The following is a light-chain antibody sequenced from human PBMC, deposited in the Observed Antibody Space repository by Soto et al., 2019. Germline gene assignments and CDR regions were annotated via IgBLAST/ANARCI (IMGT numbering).Light chain of an antibody. CDR3: QQYNSYSSFT. CDR1: QSISSW. J-gene: IGKJ2*01. V-gene: IGKV1-5*01. CDR2: DAS. Sequence: DIQMTQSPSTLSASVGDRVTIPCRASQSISSWLAWYQQKPGKAPKVLIYDASSLESGVPSRFSGSGSGTEFTLTISSLQPDDFATYYCQQYNSYSSFTFGQGTKLEIK.